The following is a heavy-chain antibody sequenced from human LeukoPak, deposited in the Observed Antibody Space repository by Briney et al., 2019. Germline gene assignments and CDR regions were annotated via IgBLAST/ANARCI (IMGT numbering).Heavy chain of an antibody. Sequence: SVKVSCKASGGTFSSYAISWVRQAPGQGLEWMGGIIPIFGTANYAQKFQGRVTITADESTSTAYMELSSLRSEDTAVYYCASGYSGSYLLGYYFDYWGQGTLVTVSS. D-gene: IGHD1-26*01. J-gene: IGHJ4*02. CDR1: GGTFSSYA. CDR2: IIPIFGTA. CDR3: ASGYSGSYLLGYYFDY. V-gene: IGHV1-69*13.